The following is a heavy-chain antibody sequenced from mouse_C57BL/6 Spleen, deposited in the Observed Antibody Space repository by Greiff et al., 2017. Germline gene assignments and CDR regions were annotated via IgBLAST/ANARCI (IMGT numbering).Heavy chain of an antibody. J-gene: IGHJ2*01. V-gene: IGHV1-50*01. CDR2: IDPSDSYT. Sequence: VQLQQPGAELVKPGASVKLSCKASGYTFTSYWMQWVKQRPGQGLEWIGEIDPSDSYTNYNQKFKGKATLTVDTSSSTAYMQRSSLTAEDSAVYDCARPGSSETYYFDYWGQGTTLTVSS. CDR1: GYTFTSYW. CDR3: ARPGSSETYYFDY. D-gene: IGHD3-2*02.